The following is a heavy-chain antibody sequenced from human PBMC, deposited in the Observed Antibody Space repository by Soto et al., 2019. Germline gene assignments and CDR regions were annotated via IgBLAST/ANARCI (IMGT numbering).Heavy chain of an antibody. J-gene: IGHJ4*02. CDR1: GFTFDNYA. V-gene: IGHV3-23*01. CDR3: ASRRRYHFYF. Sequence: GGSLRLSCAASGFTFDNYAMSWVRQAPGKGLEWVSTIGTSVSNTYYTDSVKGRFTISRDNSRSTLSLQMNSLRAEDTAVYYCASRRRYHFYFWGQGSLVTGSA. D-gene: IGHD3-9*01. CDR2: IGTSVSNT.